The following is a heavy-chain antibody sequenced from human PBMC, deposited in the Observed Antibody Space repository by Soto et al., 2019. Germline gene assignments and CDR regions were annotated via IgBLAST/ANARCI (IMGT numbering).Heavy chain of an antibody. D-gene: IGHD3-10*01. V-gene: IGHV4-34*01. J-gene: IGHJ6*03. CDR3: ARGRGSGSYWVGYYYYMDV. Sequence: PSETLSLTCAVYGGSFSGYYWSWIRQPPGKGLEWIGEINQSGSTNYNPSLKSRVTISVDTSKNQFSLKLSSVTAADTAVYYCARGRGSGSYWVGYYYYMDVWGKGTTVTVSS. CDR2: INQSGST. CDR1: GGSFSGYY.